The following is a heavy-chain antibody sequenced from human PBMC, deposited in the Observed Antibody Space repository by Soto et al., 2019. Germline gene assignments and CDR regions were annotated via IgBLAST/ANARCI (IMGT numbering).Heavy chain of an antibody. CDR1: GGSISSGGYY. D-gene: IGHD1-1*01. J-gene: IGHJ6*02. CDR3: ARDTRSSSYGMDV. Sequence: SETLSLTCTVSGGSISSGGYYWSWIRQHPGKGLEWIGYIYYSGSTYYNPSLKSRVTISVDTSKNQFSLKLSSVTAADTAVYYCARDTRSSSYGMDVWGQGTTVTVSS. V-gene: IGHV4-31*03. CDR2: IYYSGST.